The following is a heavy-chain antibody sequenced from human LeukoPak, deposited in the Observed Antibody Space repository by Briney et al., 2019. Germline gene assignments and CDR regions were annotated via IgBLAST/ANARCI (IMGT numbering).Heavy chain of an antibody. Sequence: SETLSLTCAVYGGSFSGYYWSWIRQPPGKGLEWIGEINHSGSTNYNPSLKSRVTISVDTSKNQFSLMLSSVTAADTAVYYCARRAYDFWSGYWVDVWGKGTTVTVSS. CDR3: ARRAYDFWSGYWVDV. J-gene: IGHJ6*04. CDR1: GGSFSGYY. CDR2: INHSGST. D-gene: IGHD3-3*01. V-gene: IGHV4-34*01.